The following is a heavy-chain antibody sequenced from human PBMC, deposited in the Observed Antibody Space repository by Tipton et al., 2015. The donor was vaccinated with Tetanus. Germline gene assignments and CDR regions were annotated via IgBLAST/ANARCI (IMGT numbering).Heavy chain of an antibody. CDR2: IDPSDSYT. Sequence: QLVQSGAEVKKPGESLRISCKGSGYSFTSYWISWVRQMPGKGLEWMGRIDPSDSYTNYSPSFQGHVTISADKSISTAYLQWSSLKASDTAMYYCARQPSYYYDSSGYGYYYYGMDVWGQGTTVTVSS. V-gene: IGHV5-10-1*01. D-gene: IGHD3-22*01. J-gene: IGHJ6*02. CDR3: ARQPSYYYDSSGYGYYYYGMDV. CDR1: GYSFTSYW.